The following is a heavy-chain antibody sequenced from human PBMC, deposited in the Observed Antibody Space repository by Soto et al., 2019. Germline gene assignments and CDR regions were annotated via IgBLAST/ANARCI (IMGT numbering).Heavy chain of an antibody. CDR3: ARDVPGIAAAGAPGFYYGMDV. J-gene: IGHJ6*02. D-gene: IGHD6-13*01. Sequence: KASETLSLTCTVSGGSISSYYWTWIRKPPGKGLEWIGYIHYSGSTNYNPSLKSRVTISIDTSKNQFSLKLRSVTAADTAEYYCARDVPGIAAAGAPGFYYGMDVWGRGTTVTVSS. CDR1: GGSISSYY. CDR2: IHYSGST. V-gene: IGHV4-59*01.